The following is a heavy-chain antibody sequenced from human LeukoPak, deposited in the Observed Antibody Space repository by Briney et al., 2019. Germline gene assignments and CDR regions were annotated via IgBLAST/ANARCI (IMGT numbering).Heavy chain of an antibody. CDR3: ARTYCSGGSCYSIYLGY. Sequence: ASVKVSCKASGGTFSSYAISWVRQAPGQGLEWMGGIIPIFGTANYAQKSQGRVTITADKSTSTAYMELSRLRSDDTAVYYCARTYCSGGSCYSIYLGYWGQGTLVTVSS. J-gene: IGHJ4*02. CDR1: GGTFSSYA. CDR2: IIPIFGTA. V-gene: IGHV1-69*06. D-gene: IGHD2-15*01.